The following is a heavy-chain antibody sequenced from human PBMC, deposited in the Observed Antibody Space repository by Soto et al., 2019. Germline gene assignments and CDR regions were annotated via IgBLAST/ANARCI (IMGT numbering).Heavy chain of an antibody. Sequence: GASVKVSCKASGYTFTSYYMHWVRQAPGQGLEWMGIINPSGGSTSYAQKFQGRVTMTRDTSTSTVYMELSSLRSEDTAVYYCARLFDGDSPPHYYGMDVWGQGTTVTVSS. CDR2: INPSGGST. D-gene: IGHD4-17*01. CDR1: GYTFTSYY. J-gene: IGHJ6*02. V-gene: IGHV1-46*01. CDR3: ARLFDGDSPPHYYGMDV.